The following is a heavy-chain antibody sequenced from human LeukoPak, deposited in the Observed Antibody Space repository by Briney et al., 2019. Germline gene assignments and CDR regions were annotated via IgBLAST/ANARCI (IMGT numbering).Heavy chain of an antibody. Sequence: GASVKVSCKASGYTFTSYGISWVRQAPGQRLEWMGWINGGNGDTKYSQKFQGRVTITRDTSATTAYMELSSLRSEDTAVYYCARVWPSREGLDPWGQGTLVTVSS. V-gene: IGHV1-3*01. CDR2: INGGNGDT. D-gene: IGHD5-24*01. J-gene: IGHJ5*02. CDR1: GYTFTSYG. CDR3: ARVWPSREGLDP.